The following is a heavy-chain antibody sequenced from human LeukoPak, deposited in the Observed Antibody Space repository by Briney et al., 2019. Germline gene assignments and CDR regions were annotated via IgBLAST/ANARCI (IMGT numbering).Heavy chain of an antibody. J-gene: IGHJ6*02. V-gene: IGHV3-53*01. CDR1: GFTVSSNY. D-gene: IGHD2-15*01. CDR2: IYSGGST. Sequence: GGSLRLSCAVSGFTVSSNYMSWVRQAPGEGLEWVSVIYSGGSTYYADSVKGRFIMCRDNSKNTLYLQMNSLRAEDTAVYYCARELGYCSGASCYFKYYGMDVWGQGTTVTVFS. CDR3: ARELGYCSGASCYFKYYGMDV.